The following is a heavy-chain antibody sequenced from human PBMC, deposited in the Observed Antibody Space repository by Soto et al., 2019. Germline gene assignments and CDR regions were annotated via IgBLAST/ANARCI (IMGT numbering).Heavy chain of an antibody. CDR2: IWYDGSSI. Sequence: RHRCSAAGVTCSSYGGHRISQEQGKGREWVAVIWYDGSSIYYADSVKGRFTISRDNAKNSLYLQMNSLRAEDTAVYYCAREHRPNVIYYSGTAVRGQRTTVPVSS. J-gene: IGHJ6*02. CDR1: GVTCSSYG. CDR3: AREHRPNVIYYSGTAV. V-gene: IGHV3-33*01.